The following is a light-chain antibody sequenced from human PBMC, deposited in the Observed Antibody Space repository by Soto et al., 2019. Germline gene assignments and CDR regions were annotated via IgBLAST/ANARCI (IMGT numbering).Light chain of an antibody. CDR2: DTS. V-gene: IGKV3-11*01. CDR1: QSVSSY. J-gene: IGKJ5*01. Sequence: LTQSPDALSLSPGERATLSCRASQSVSSYLAWYQQKPGQAPRLLIYDTSNRATGIPARFSGSGSGTDFTLTISSLEPEDFALYYCQQRRIWPITSGQGRRLEIK. CDR3: QQRRIWPIT.